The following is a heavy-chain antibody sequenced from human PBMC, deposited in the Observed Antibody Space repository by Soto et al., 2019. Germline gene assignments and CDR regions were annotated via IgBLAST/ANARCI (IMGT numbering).Heavy chain of an antibody. CDR3: TRGPPRVQWFDP. CDR2: IYFTGST. Sequence: SETLSLTCTVSVGAVISGTYYWSWIRQPPGKGLEWIGHIYFTGSTNYNPSLKSRVTMSLDTSRNQFSLKLSSVTAADTAVYYCTRGPPRVQWFDPWGLGTLVTVSS. CDR1: VGAVISGTYY. V-gene: IGHV4-61*01. J-gene: IGHJ5*02.